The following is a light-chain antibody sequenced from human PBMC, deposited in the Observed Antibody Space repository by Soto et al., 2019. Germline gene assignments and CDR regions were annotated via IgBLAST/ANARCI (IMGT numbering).Light chain of an antibody. V-gene: IGKV1-5*01. Sequence: QLTQSPSTLSASFGDSVTITCRASQNSNYWLAWYQQKPGKAHKLLIYDAYSLESGVQSRFSGSGSGTEFTLTIRSLQPDDFATYYCQHYNSYSETVGQGTKVDIK. J-gene: IGKJ1*01. CDR2: DAY. CDR1: QNSNYW. CDR3: QHYNSYSET.